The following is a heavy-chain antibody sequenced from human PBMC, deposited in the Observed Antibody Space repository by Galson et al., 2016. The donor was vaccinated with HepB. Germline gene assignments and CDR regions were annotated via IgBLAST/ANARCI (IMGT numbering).Heavy chain of an antibody. CDR3: ARDGGGGVVGRTWLFDF. J-gene: IGHJ4*02. CDR2: MFYSGRT. CDR1: GASVSVDNYY. V-gene: IGHV4-61*01. D-gene: IGHD2-21*01. Sequence: ETLSLTCSVSGASVSVDNYYWSWIRQSPGRPLEWIGYMFYSGRTIYNPSLKSRVTISIDASNNKFSLKLTSVTAADTAIYSCARDGGGGVVGRTWLFDFWGQGILVTVSS.